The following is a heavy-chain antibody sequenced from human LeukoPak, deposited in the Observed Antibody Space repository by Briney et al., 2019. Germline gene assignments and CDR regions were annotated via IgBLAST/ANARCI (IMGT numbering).Heavy chain of an antibody. D-gene: IGHD5-12*01. CDR3: ARDSSGYDLGYFDL. CDR2: IYHSGST. Sequence: PSGTLSLTCAVSGDSISSSNWWSWVRQPPGKGLEWIGEIYHSGSTNYNPSLKSRVTISVDKSKNQFSLKLSSVTAADTAVYYCARDSSGYDLGYFDLWGRGTLVTVSS. V-gene: IGHV4-4*02. CDR1: GDSISSSNW. J-gene: IGHJ2*01.